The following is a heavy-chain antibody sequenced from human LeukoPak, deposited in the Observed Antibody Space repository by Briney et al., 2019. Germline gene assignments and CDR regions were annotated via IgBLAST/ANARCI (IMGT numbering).Heavy chain of an antibody. D-gene: IGHD2-15*01. CDR3: ARDSILSGIDFDY. CDR2: ISYDGSNK. V-gene: IGHV3-30-3*01. Sequence: GGSLRLSCAASGFTFSSYAMHWVRQAPGKGLEWVAVISYDGSNKYYADSVKGRFTISRDNSKNTLYLQMNSLRAEDTAVYYCARDSILSGIDFDYWGQGTLVTVSS. CDR1: GFTFSSYA. J-gene: IGHJ4*02.